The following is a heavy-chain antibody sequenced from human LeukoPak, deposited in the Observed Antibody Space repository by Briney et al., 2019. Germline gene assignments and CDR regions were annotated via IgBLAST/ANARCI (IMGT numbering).Heavy chain of an antibody. CDR1: GFTFSSYS. J-gene: IGHJ4*02. CDR3: ASEGADSSGYFTLWTPAGYFDY. Sequence: GGSLRLSCAASGFTFSSYSMNWVRQAPGKGLEWVSSISSSSSYIYYADSVKGRFTISRDNAKNSLYLQMNSLRAEDTAVYYCASEGADSSGYFTLWTPAGYFDYWGQGTLVTVSS. V-gene: IGHV3-21*01. D-gene: IGHD3-22*01. CDR2: ISSSSSYI.